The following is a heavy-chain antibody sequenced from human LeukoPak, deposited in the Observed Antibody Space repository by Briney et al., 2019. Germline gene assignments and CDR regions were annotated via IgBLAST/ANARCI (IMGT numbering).Heavy chain of an antibody. CDR3: ARENSGSYREFDY. CDR2: IYTSGST. Sequence: PSETLSLTCTLSGGSINNDFCWTWIRQPPGKGLEWIGRIYTSGSTNYNASLKSRVSMSVDTSKNQFSLKLSSVTAADTAVFYCARENSGSYREFDYWGQGTLVTVSS. J-gene: IGHJ4*02. D-gene: IGHD1-26*01. CDR1: GGSINNDF. V-gene: IGHV4-4*07.